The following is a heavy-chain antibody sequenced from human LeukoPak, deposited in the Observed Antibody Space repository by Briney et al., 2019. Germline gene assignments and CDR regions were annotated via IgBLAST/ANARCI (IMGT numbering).Heavy chain of an antibody. V-gene: IGHV3-23*01. CDR3: ARDQADSSGWYGFDY. CDR2: ISGSGGST. J-gene: IGHJ4*02. Sequence: GGSLRLSCAASGFTFSSYAMSWVRQAPGKGLEWVSAISGSGGSTYYADSVKGRFTISRDNSKNTLYLQMNSLRAEDTAVYYCARDQADSSGWYGFDYWGQGTLVTVSS. CDR1: GFTFSSYA. D-gene: IGHD6-19*01.